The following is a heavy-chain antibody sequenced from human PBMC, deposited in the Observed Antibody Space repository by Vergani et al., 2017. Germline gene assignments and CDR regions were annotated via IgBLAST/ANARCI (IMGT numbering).Heavy chain of an antibody. D-gene: IGHD6-13*01. V-gene: IGHV3-9*01. CDR2: ISWNSGSI. CDR3: AKVRFSVAAAGRDFDY. CDR1: GFTFDDYA. J-gene: IGHJ4*02. Sequence: EVQLLESGGGLVQPGRSLRLSCAASGFTFDDYAMHWVRQAPGKGLEWVSGISWNSGSIGYADSVKGRFTISRDNAKNTLYLQMNSLRAEDTAVYYCAKVRFSVAAAGRDFDYWGQGTLVTVSS.